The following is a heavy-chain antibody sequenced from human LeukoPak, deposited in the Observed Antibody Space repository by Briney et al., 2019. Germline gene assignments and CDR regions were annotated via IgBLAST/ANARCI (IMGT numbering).Heavy chain of an antibody. D-gene: IGHD4-23*01. V-gene: IGHV4-31*03. Sequence: SQTLSLTCTVSGVSISSGGYYWSWLRQHPGKGLEWIGYIYYSGSTYYNPSLKSRVTISVDTSKNQFSLKLSSVTAADTAVYYCARDYGGTFDYWGQGTLITVSS. CDR2: IYYSGST. J-gene: IGHJ4*02. CDR3: ARDYGGTFDY. CDR1: GVSISSGGYY.